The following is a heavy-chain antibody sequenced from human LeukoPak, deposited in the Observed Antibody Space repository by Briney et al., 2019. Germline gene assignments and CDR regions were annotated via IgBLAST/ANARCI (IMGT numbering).Heavy chain of an antibody. CDR2: IYHSGST. Sequence: SETLSLTCTVSGGSISSYYWSWIRQPAGKGLEWIGYIYHSGSTYYNPSLKSRVTISVDRSKNQFSLELSSVTAADTAVYYCARDSPANWFDPWGQGTLVTVSS. CDR3: ARDSPANWFDP. CDR1: GGSISSYY. D-gene: IGHD4-11*01. J-gene: IGHJ5*02. V-gene: IGHV4-59*06.